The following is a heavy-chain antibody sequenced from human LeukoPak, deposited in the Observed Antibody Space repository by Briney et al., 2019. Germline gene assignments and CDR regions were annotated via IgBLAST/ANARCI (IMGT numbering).Heavy chain of an antibody. CDR3: AELGITMIGGV. J-gene: IGHJ6*04. V-gene: IGHV3-48*03. Sequence: TGGSLRLSCAASGFTFSSYEMNWVRQAPGKGLEWVSYIRSSGSTIYYADSVKGRFPISRDNAKNSVCLQMNSLRAEDTAVYYCAELGITMIGGVWGKGTTVTISS. D-gene: IGHD3-10*02. CDR1: GFTFSSYE. CDR2: IRSSGSTI.